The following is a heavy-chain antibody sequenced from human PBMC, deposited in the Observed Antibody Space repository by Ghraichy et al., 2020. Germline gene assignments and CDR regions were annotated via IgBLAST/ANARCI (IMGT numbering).Heavy chain of an antibody. J-gene: IGHJ6*02. CDR3: AREDPAYYGMDV. V-gene: IGHV3-30-3*01. CDR1: GFTFSSYT. CDR2: ISYDGSNK. Sequence: GESLNISCAASGFTFSSYTMHWVRQAPGKGLEWVAVISYDGSNKYYADSVKGRFTISRDNSKNTLYLQMNSLRAEDTAVYYCAREDPAYYGMDVWGQGTTVTVSS.